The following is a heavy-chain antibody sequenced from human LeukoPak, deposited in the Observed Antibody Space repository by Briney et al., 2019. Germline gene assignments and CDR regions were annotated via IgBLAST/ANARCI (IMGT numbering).Heavy chain of an antibody. D-gene: IGHD4-17*01. V-gene: IGHV3-33*01. CDR2: IWYDGSNK. Sequence: GGSLRLSCAASGFTFSSYGMDWVRQAPGKGLEWVAVIWYDGSNKYYTDSVKGRFTISRDNSKNTLYLQMNSLRAEDTAVYYCAGQYGDYGLVYWGQGTLVTVSS. J-gene: IGHJ4*02. CDR1: GFTFSSYG. CDR3: AGQYGDYGLVY.